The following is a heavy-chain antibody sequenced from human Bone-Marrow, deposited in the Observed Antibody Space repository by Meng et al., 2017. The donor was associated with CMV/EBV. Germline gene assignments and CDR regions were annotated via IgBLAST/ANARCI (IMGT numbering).Heavy chain of an antibody. CDR1: GFTFDDYG. Sequence: GESLKISCAASGFTFDDYGMSWVRQAPGKGLEWVSSISSSSSYIYYADSVKGRFTISRDNAKNSLYLQMNSLRAEDTAVYYCARDSDYDFWSGYYQFYYYYGMDVWGQGTTVTVSS. D-gene: IGHD3-3*01. J-gene: IGHJ6*02. CDR2: ISSSSSYI. V-gene: IGHV3-21*01. CDR3: ARDSDYDFWSGYYQFYYYYGMDV.